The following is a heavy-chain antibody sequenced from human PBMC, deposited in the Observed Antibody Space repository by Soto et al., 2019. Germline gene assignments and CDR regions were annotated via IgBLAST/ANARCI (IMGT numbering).Heavy chain of an antibody. CDR3: ARDLTIRDYDILTGYYTRLSHYYYYYGMDV. CDR1: GFTFSSYG. J-gene: IGHJ6*02. CDR2: IWYDGSNK. D-gene: IGHD3-9*01. V-gene: IGHV3-33*01. Sequence: GGSLRLSCAASGFTFSSYGMHWVRQAPGKGLEWVAVIWYDGSNKYYADSVKGRFTISRDNSKNTLYLQMNSLRAEDTAVYYCARDLTIRDYDILTGYYTRLSHYYYYYGMDVWGQGTTVTVSS.